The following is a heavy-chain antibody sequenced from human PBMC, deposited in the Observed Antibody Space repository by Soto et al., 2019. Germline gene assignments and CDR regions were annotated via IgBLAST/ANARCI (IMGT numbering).Heavy chain of an antibody. V-gene: IGHV3-21*01. Sequence: GGSLRLSCAASGFTFSSYSMNWVRQAPGKGLEWVSSISSSSSYIYYADSVKGRFTISRDNAKNSLYLQMNSLRAEDTAVYYCARVPYPLYFMTTVTTMTHFAYWGQGTLVTVSS. J-gene: IGHJ4*02. CDR1: GFTFSSYS. D-gene: IGHD4-17*01. CDR3: ARVPYPLYFMTTVTTMTHFAY. CDR2: ISSSSSYI.